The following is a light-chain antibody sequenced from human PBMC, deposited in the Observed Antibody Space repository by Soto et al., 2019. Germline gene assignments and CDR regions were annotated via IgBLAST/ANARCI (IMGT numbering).Light chain of an antibody. Sequence: DIQMTQSPSSLSASIGDRITITCRASQGISNHLAWYQQKPGKVPKLLIYTASTLQSGVPSRFSGSGSGTDFTLTIIGVQPEDVATYYCQKYNSVPFTFGPGTKVDLK. CDR3: QKYNSVPFT. J-gene: IGKJ3*01. V-gene: IGKV1-27*01. CDR2: TAS. CDR1: QGISNH.